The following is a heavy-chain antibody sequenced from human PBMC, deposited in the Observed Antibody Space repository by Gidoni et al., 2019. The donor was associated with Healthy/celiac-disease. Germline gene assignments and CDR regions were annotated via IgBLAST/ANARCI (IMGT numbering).Heavy chain of an antibody. J-gene: IGHJ6*03. Sequence: QVQLVQSGAEVKKPGSSVKVSCKASGGTFSSYAISWVRQAPGQGLEWMGGISTIFGTANSAQKLQGRVTITADESTSTAYMELSSLRSEDTAVYYCARGVVVVIATDYYYYYMDVWGKGTTVTVSS. D-gene: IGHD2-21*01. CDR3: ARGVVVVIATDYYYYYMDV. CDR1: GGTFSSYA. CDR2: ISTIFGTA. V-gene: IGHV1-69*01.